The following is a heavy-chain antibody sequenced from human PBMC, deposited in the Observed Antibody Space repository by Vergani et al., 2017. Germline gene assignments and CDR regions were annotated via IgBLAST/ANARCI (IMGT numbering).Heavy chain of an antibody. D-gene: IGHD6-19*01. V-gene: IGHV1-8*01. J-gene: IGHJ4*02. CDR1: GYTFTSYD. CDR2: MNPNSGNT. Sequence: QVQLVQSGAEVKKPGASVKVSCKASGYTFTSYDINWVRQATGQGLEWMGWMNPNSGNTGYAQKFKGRVTMTRNTSISTAYMELSSLRSEDTAVYYCARGLATAVAGPRGFDYWGQGTLVTVSS. CDR3: ARGLATAVAGPRGFDY.